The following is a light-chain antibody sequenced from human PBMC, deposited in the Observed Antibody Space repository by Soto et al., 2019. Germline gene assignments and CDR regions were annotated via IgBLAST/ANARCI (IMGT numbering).Light chain of an antibody. CDR2: DAS. CDR1: QSVSSY. CDR3: QQRSNWPIT. V-gene: IGKV3-11*01. Sequence: EIVLTQSPANLSLSPGERATLSCRASQSVSSYLAWYQQKPGQAPRLLIYDASNRATGIPARFSGSGSGTDFTLTISSLEPEDFAVYYCQQRSNWPITFGQGTRLEI. J-gene: IGKJ5*01.